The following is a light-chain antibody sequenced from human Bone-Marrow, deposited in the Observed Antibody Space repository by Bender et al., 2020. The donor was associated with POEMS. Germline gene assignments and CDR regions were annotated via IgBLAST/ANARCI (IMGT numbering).Light chain of an antibody. V-gene: IGLV3-21*01. J-gene: IGLJ2*01. CDR2: YDS. CDR3: QAWDTTSQAI. CDR1: NIGGES. Sequence: SNVLTQPPSVSLAPGSTAKITCGGDNIGGESVHWYQQRPGQAPVLVVFYDSDRPSGIPERFSGSNSGDTTTLTISRVEAGDEADYYCQAWDTTSQAIFGGGTKLTVL.